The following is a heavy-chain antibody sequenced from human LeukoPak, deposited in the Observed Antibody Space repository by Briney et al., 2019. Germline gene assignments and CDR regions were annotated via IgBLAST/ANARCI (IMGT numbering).Heavy chain of an antibody. CDR2: IGPYNGNT. V-gene: IGHV1-18*01. Sequence: ASVKVSFKASGYTFTIHGISWVRQAPGQGLEWMGWIGPYNGNTNYAPKFQGRVTMATDTSTSTAYMELRSLKSDDTAVYYCARDDYIFDAFDIWGQGTMVSVSS. J-gene: IGHJ3*02. D-gene: IGHD3-9*01. CDR3: ARDDYIFDAFDI. CDR1: GYTFTIHG.